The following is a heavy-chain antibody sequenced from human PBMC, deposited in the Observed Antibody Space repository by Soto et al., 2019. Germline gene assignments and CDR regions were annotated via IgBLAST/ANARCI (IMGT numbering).Heavy chain of an antibody. V-gene: IGHV4-39*01. J-gene: IGHJ4*02. CDR1: GGSISSSSYY. CDR2: IYYSGST. CDR3: ATYSGSYYESVDY. Sequence: QLQLQESGPGLVKPSETLSLTCTVSGGSISSSSYYWGWIRQPPGKGLEWIGSIYYSGSTYYNPSRKSRVTISVDTSKNQFSLGLSSVTAADTAVYYCATYSGSYYESVDYWGQGTLFTVSS. D-gene: IGHD1-26*01.